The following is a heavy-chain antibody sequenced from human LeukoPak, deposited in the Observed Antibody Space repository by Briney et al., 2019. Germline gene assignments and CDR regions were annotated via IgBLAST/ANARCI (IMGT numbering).Heavy chain of an antibody. CDR3: ARGRCCSAGICSGGDAFDI. J-gene: IGHJ3*02. V-gene: IGHV4-4*07. Sequence: TSETLSLTCTVSGGSINNYYWSWIRQPAGKGLEWIGRIYTRGSTNYNPSLKSRVTMSVDTSKNQFSLKLSSVTAADTAVYYCARGRCCSAGICSGGDAFDIWGQGTMVSVSS. CDR2: IYTRGST. CDR1: GGSINNYY. D-gene: IGHD2-15*01.